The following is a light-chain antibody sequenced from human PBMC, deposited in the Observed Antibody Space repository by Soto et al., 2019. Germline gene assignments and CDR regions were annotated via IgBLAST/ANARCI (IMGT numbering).Light chain of an antibody. J-gene: IGKJ1*01. CDR3: LQHKSYPWT. CDR2: HTC. V-gene: IGKV1-17*01. CDR1: LDIGND. Sequence: DIPVTQSPSSLSASIGDRVSITCRASLDIGNDLDWYQQKPGKAPKRLLYHTCTLQSGVPSRFSGAGSGAEFTLTINGLQSEDFATYFCLQHKSYPWTFGQGTKVEL.